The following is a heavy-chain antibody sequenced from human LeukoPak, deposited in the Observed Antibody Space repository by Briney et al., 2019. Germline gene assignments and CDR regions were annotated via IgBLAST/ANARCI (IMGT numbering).Heavy chain of an antibody. CDR1: GGSISSSSYY. Sequence: SETLSLTCTVSGGSISSSSYYWGWIRQPPGKGLEWIGSIYYSGSTYYNPSLKSRVTISVDTSKNQFSLKLSSVTAADTAVYYCARHLPVVAATCFDYWGQGTLVTVSS. D-gene: IGHD2-15*01. CDR2: IYYSGST. CDR3: ARHLPVVAATCFDY. V-gene: IGHV4-39*01. J-gene: IGHJ4*02.